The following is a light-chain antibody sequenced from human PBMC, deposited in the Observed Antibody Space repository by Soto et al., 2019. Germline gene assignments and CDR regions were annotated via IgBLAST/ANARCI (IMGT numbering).Light chain of an antibody. Sequence: ETVLTQFPGALSLSPGERVTLSCRASQTVSNRYLAWYQQKNGQAPKFLIDGASNRATGIPDRFSGSGSGTDFTLTISRLEPEDFAVYSCVQYGALPPAFGGGTKGELK. CDR3: VQYGALPPA. CDR2: GAS. V-gene: IGKV3-20*01. CDR1: QTVSNRY. J-gene: IGKJ4*01.